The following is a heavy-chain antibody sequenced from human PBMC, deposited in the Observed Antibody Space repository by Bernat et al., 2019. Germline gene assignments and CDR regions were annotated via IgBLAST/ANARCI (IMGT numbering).Heavy chain of an antibody. Sequence: QVQLQESGPGLVKPSETLSLTCTVSGGSITSDYWNWIRQPPGKGLEWIGHIHNSGSTDYNPSLRSRVTISVDTSKNQFSLILSSVVAADTAVYYCARGYAHTGYYLGWWFHAWGQGSMVTVSS. CDR3: ARGYAHTGYYLGWWFHA. CDR1: GGSITSDY. V-gene: IGHV4-59*01. J-gene: IGHJ5*02. D-gene: IGHD3-16*01. CDR2: IHNSGST.